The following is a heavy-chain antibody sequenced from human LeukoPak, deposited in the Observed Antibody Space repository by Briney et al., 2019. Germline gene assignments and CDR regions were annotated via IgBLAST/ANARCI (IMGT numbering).Heavy chain of an antibody. CDR3: ARFLKTPLNRGGPANYYMDV. D-gene: IGHD2/OR15-2a*01. CDR2: MNPKSGNT. CDR1: GYTFITYD. Sequence: GASVKVSCKASGYTFITYDINWVRQASGQGLEWMGWMNPKSGNTAYAQKFQGRVTMTRSTSISTAYMELSSLRSEDTAVYYCARFLKTPLNRGGPANYYMDVWGKGTTVAIAS. J-gene: IGHJ6*03. V-gene: IGHV1-8*01.